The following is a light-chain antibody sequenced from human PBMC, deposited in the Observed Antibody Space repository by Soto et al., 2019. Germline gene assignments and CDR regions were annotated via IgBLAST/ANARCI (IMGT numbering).Light chain of an antibody. J-gene: IGKJ1*01. CDR3: QQYYSTPWT. CDR2: WAS. Sequence: DIVMTQSPDSLAVSLGERATIKCESSHSFLYSSNNRNYLAWYRQKPGQPPKLLIYWASTRESGVPDRFSGSGSGTDFTLTISSLQAEDVAVYYCQQYYSTPWTFGQGTKVDIK. CDR1: HSFLYSSNNRNY. V-gene: IGKV4-1*01.